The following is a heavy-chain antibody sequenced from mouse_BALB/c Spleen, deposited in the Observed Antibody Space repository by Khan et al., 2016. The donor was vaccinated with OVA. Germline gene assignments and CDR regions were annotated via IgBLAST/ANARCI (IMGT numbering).Heavy chain of an antibody. CDR1: GYSITSDYS. CDR3: ASERGY. V-gene: IGHV3-2*02. J-gene: IGHJ3*02. CDR2: ISYSGST. Sequence: EVQLQESGPGLVKPSQSLSLTCTVTGYSITSDYSWNWIRQFPGNRLDWMGYISYSGSTSHTPSLKSRISITRDTSKNQFFLQLNSVTTKYTAAYYCASERGYWGQGTLVTVSA.